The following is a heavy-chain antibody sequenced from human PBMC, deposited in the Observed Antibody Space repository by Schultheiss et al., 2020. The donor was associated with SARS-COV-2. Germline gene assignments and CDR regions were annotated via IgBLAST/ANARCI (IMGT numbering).Heavy chain of an antibody. D-gene: IGHD2/OR15-2a*01. J-gene: IGHJ4*02. V-gene: IGHV3-23*01. CDR2: IVGGSDAT. CDR3: APNSLNPLQY. Sequence: GGSLRLSCAASGFTFSSYGMHWVRQAPGKGLEWVASIVGGSDATHYADSVKGRFTISRDNSKNTLYLQMSSLRAEDTAVYFCAPNSLNPLQYWGQGTLVTVSS. CDR1: GFTFSSYG.